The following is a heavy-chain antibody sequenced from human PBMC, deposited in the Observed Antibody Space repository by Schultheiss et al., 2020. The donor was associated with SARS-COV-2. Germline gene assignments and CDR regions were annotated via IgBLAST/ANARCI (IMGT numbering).Heavy chain of an antibody. V-gene: IGHV4-61*02. CDR2: IYTSGST. Sequence: SETLSLTCTVSGGSVSSGSYYWSWIRQPAGKGLEWIGRIYTSGSTNYNPSLKSRVTMSVDTSKNQFSLKLSSVTAADTAVYYCARLMVDTAINWFDPWGQGTLVTVSS. CDR3: ARLMVDTAINWFDP. J-gene: IGHJ5*02. D-gene: IGHD5-18*01. CDR1: GGSVSSGSYY.